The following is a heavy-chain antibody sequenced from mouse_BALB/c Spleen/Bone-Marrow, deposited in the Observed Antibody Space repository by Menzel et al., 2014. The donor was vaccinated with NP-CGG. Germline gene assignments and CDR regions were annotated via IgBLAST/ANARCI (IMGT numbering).Heavy chain of an antibody. Sequence: VKLMESGAELAKPGASVKMSCKASDYTFTSYWMHWVKQRPGQGLEWIGYINPSTGYTEYNQNFKDKATLTADKSSITAYMQLSSLTSEDSAVYYCTRSTGAIDYWGQGTSVTVSS. CDR3: TRSTGAIDY. CDR2: INPSTGYT. CDR1: DYTFTSYW. J-gene: IGHJ4*01. V-gene: IGHV1-7*01. D-gene: IGHD3-2*01.